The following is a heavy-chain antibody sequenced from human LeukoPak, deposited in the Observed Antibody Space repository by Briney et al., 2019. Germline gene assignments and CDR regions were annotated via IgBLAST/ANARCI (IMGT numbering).Heavy chain of an antibody. J-gene: IGHJ4*02. V-gene: IGHV3-23*01. CDR1: GFSFSSYG. CDR2: INNRADET. CDR3: AKVKDSGGYYHFDY. D-gene: IGHD3-22*01. Sequence: GGSLTLSCAASGFSFSSYGMSWFRQAPGKGLEWVATINNRADETHYADSVVGRITISRDNSKNTLYLQMNSLRAEDTAVYYCAKVKDSGGYYHFDYWGQGTQVTVSS.